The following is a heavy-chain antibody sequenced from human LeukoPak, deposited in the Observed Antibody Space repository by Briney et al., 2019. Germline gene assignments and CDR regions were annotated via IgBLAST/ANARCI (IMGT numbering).Heavy chain of an antibody. CDR3: ARLNGDREFDY. J-gene: IGHJ4*02. CDR2: VNANSGDT. Sequence: ASVKVSCKASGYTFSGHYMHWVRQAPGQGLEWMGWVNANSGDTRSVKKFQGRVTMTRDTSISTAYMEVSSLRSDDTAMYYCARLNGDREFDYWGQGTLLTVSS. V-gene: IGHV1-2*02. CDR1: GYTFSGHY. D-gene: IGHD7-27*01.